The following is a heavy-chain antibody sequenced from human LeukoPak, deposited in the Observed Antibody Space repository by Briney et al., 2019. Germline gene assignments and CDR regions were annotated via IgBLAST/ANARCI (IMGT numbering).Heavy chain of an antibody. J-gene: IGHJ1*01. CDR3: AKRDYYDSSGFSPLFQH. D-gene: IGHD3-22*01. Sequence: PGGSLRLSCAASGFTFSSYWMSWVRQAPGKGLEWVANIKQDGSEKYYVDSVKGRFTISRDNAKNSLYLQMNSLRAEDTAVYYCAKRDYYDSSGFSPLFQHWGPGTLVTVSS. CDR2: IKQDGSEK. V-gene: IGHV3-7*01. CDR1: GFTFSSYW.